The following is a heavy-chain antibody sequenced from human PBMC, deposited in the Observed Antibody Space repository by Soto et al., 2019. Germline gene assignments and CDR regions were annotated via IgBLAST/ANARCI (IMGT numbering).Heavy chain of an antibody. Sequence: QVQLQQWGAGLLKPSETLSLTCAVYGGSFSGYYWSSIRQPPGKGLEWIGEINPSGSTNYNPTLKSRVTISLDTSKNQFSLKLSSVTVADTAVYYCARGVYCSSTSCYWGMDVWGQGTTVTVSS. J-gene: IGHJ6*02. V-gene: IGHV4-34*01. CDR2: INPSGST. CDR3: ARGVYCSSTSCYWGMDV. CDR1: GGSFSGYY. D-gene: IGHD2-2*01.